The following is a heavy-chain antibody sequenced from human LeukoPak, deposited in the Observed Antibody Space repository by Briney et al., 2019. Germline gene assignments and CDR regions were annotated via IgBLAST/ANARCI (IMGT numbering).Heavy chain of an antibody. D-gene: IGHD6-13*01. V-gene: IGHV4-61*10. J-gene: IGHJ5*02. CDR2: IYYSGST. CDR3: ARIIAAAPPFNWFDP. Sequence: SETLSLTCTVSGDSVSSGNYYWNWIRHPAGKGLEWIGYIYYSGSTNYNPSLKSRVTMSVDTSKNQFSLKLSPVTAADTAVYYCARIIAAAPPFNWFDPWGQGTLVTVSS. CDR1: GDSVSSGNYY.